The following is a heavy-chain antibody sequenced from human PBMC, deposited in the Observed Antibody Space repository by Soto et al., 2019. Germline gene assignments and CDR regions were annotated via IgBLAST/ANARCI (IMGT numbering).Heavy chain of an antibody. V-gene: IGHV4-34*01. J-gene: IGHJ3*02. Sequence: QVQLQQWGAGLLKPSETLSLTCAVYGGSVSSGSYYWSWIRQPPGKGLEWIGEMSHSGGTHFNPSLKRRVTISVDTSKNQLSLKMSFVTAADTALYYCARVERGTATTVVDAFDIWGPGTMVTVSS. CDR1: GGSVSSGSYY. D-gene: IGHD1-1*01. CDR3: ARVERGTATTVVDAFDI. CDR2: MSHSGGT.